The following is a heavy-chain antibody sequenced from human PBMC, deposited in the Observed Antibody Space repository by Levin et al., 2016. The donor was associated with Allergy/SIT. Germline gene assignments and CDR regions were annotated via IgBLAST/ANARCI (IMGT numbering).Heavy chain of an antibody. J-gene: IGHJ6*02. D-gene: IGHD2-15*01. CDR2: INPNSGGT. CDR3: ARVGSGLIGYYYGMDV. V-gene: IGHV1-2*02. Sequence: WVRQAPGQGLEWMGWINPNSGGTNYAQKFQGRVTMTRDTSISTAYMELSRLRSDDTAVYYCARVGSGLIGYYYGMDVWGQGTTVTVSS.